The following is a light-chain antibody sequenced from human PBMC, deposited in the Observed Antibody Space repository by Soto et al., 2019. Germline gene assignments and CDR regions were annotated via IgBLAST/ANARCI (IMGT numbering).Light chain of an antibody. J-gene: IGLJ3*02. CDR2: NDH. CDR1: SSNIGTNS. CDR3: EAWDDSLWL. Sequence: QSVLTQPPSASGTPGQRVPISCSGSSSNIGTNSVRWYQQLPGTAPKVLIYNDHDRPSWVPDRFSGSKSGTSASLAISRLHYDDESDYYCEAWDDSLWLFGVGTKLTVL. V-gene: IGLV1-44*01.